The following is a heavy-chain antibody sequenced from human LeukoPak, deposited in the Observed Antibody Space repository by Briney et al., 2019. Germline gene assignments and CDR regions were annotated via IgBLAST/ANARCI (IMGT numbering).Heavy chain of an antibody. D-gene: IGHD5-12*01. CDR3: ARRAYDYIEIGYFDS. V-gene: IGHV3-23*01. Sequence: GGSLRLSCAASGFTSTDYAMNWFRQAPGKGMEWVSVLIGSSGSTDYADSVKGRFTISRDNSKNTLFLQMNSLRAEDTAIYYCARRAYDYIEIGYFDSWGQGTLVTVSS. CDR1: GFTSTDYA. J-gene: IGHJ4*02. CDR2: LIGSSGST.